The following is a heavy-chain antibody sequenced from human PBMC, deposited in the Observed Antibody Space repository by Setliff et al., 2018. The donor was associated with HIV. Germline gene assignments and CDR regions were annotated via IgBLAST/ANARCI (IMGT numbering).Heavy chain of an antibody. D-gene: IGHD2-15*01. CDR3: AKADPRTTLGFCSGGNCYTGQFFYAMDV. CDR1: GDTFKSEV. J-gene: IGHJ6*02. CDR2: ILPMSGTT. Sequence: SVKVSRKASGDTFKSEVITWVRQAPGQGLEWMGGILPMSGTTKYAEKFQGRLTITPDKSTNSVYMEMTSLRSEDTAVYYCAKADPRTTLGFCSGGNCYTGQFFYAMDVWGQGTTGTVS. V-gene: IGHV1-69*06.